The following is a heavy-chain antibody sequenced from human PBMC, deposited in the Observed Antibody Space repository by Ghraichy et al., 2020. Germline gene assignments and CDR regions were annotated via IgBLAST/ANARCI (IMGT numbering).Heavy chain of an antibody. V-gene: IGHV4-39*07. D-gene: IGHD1-26*01. CDR3: ASFGGSYVFDY. Sequence: SETLSLTCTVSGGSISSSSYYWGWIRQPPGKGLEWIGSIYYSGSTYYNPSLKSRVTISVDTSKNQFSLKLSSVTAADTAVYYCASFGGSYVFDYWGQGTLVTVSS. J-gene: IGHJ4*02. CDR2: IYYSGST. CDR1: GGSISSSSYY.